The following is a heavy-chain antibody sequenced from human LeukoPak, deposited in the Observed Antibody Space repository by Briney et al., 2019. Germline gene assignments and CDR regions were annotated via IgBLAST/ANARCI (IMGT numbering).Heavy chain of an antibody. Sequence: SETLSLTCAVYGGSSSIYYWSWIRQPPGKGLEWIGDIYYSGSTNYNPSLKSRVTISVDTSKNQFSLKLSSVTAADTAVYHCARRDAHYYDSSGYYSYFEYWGQGTLVTVSS. D-gene: IGHD3-22*01. J-gene: IGHJ4*02. CDR3: ARRDAHYYDSSGYYSYFEY. CDR1: GGSSSIYY. CDR2: IYYSGST. V-gene: IGHV4-59*08.